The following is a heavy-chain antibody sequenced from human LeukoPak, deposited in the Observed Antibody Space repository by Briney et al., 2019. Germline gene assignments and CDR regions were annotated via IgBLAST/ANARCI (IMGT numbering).Heavy chain of an antibody. CDR3: ARDRGGSYYIAGVVLIYP. CDR1: GGTFSNYG. J-gene: IGHJ5*02. Sequence: SLKVSCKASGGTFSNYGMSWVRQAPGQGLEWMGRIIPILGIPHYAQKLQGRVTISADKTTSTSYMELSGLKSEDTAVDYWARDRGGSYYIAGVVLIYPWGERSLCTVSS. V-gene: IGHV1-69*04. CDR2: IIPILGIP. D-gene: IGHD1-26*01.